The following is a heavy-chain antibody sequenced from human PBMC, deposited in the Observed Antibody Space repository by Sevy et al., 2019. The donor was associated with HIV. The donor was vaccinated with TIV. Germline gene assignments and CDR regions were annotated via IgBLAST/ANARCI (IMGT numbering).Heavy chain of an antibody. Sequence: SGTLSLTCTVSGGSISRTDSLWAWISQPPGKGLEWIGYIYHTGSDYYNPSLKSRVTISVDKSKNQFSLRLNSVTAADTAVYYCAVAVSVIPSATPPKFDSWGQGALVTVSS. D-gene: IGHD2-15*01. CDR3: AVAVSVIPSATPPKFDS. J-gene: IGHJ4*02. CDR2: IYHTGSD. CDR1: GGSISRTDSL. V-gene: IGHV4-30-4*08.